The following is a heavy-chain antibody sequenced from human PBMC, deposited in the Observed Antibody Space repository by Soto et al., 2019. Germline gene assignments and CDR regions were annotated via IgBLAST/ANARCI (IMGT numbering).Heavy chain of an antibody. J-gene: IGHJ5*02. Sequence: SVKVSCKASGGTFSSYAISWVRQAPGQGLEWMGGIIPIFGTANYAQKSQGRVTITADESTSTAYMELSSLRSEDTAVYYCARTDRYCISTSCYTLNWFDPWGQGTLVTISS. CDR3: ARTDRYCISTSCYTLNWFDP. V-gene: IGHV1-69*13. CDR1: GGTFSSYA. CDR2: IIPIFGTA. D-gene: IGHD2-2*02.